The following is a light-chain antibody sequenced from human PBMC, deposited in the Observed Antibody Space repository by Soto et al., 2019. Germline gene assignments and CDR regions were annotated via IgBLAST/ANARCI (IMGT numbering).Light chain of an antibody. CDR2: DVS. CDR3: SSYAGSNSVL. V-gene: IGLV2-8*01. Sequence: QSALTQPPSASGSPGQSVTISCTGNSSDVGGYNYVSWYQQHPGKAPKFMIYDVSKRPSGVPDRFSGSKSGNTASLTVSGLQTEDEADYYCSSYAGSNSVLFGGGTKLTVL. J-gene: IGLJ2*01. CDR1: SSDVGGYNY.